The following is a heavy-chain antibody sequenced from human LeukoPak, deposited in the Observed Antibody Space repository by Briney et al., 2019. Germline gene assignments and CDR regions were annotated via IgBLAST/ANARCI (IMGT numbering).Heavy chain of an antibody. CDR2: IFHTGST. J-gene: IGHJ4*02. Sequence: SETLSLTCTVSGDSISSGNYWGWIRQPPGKGLEWIGSIFHTGSTYFNLSLKSRVTMSVDTSKNQFSLKLSSVTAADTAVYYCASDSPYYYDSSGYYEYYFDYWGQGTLVTVSS. CDR1: GDSISSGNY. D-gene: IGHD3-22*01. CDR3: ASDSPYYYDSSGYYEYYFDY. V-gene: IGHV4-38-2*02.